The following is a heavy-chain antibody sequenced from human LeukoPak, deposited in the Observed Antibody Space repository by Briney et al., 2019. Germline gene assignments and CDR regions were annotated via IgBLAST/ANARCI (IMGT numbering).Heavy chain of an antibody. CDR3: ARWYYYETSGLYYGSFDN. D-gene: IGHD3-22*01. CDR2: IFWSGGRT. Sequence: RPGGFLRLSCAASGFTFDDYGMSSVRQPPGKGLEWVSSIFWSGGRTAYADSVKGRFTISRHNAKNSLYLQMDSLRAEDTAVYYCARWYYYETSGLYYGSFDNWGQGTLVTVSS. J-gene: IGHJ5*02. CDR1: GFTFDDYG. V-gene: IGHV3-20*04.